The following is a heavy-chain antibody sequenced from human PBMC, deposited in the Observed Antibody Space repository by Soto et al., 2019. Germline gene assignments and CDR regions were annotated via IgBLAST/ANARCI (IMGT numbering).Heavy chain of an antibody. CDR2: IYYSGST. CDR3: ARAERYSRGNWFDP. J-gene: IGHJ5*02. V-gene: IGHV4-59*01. Sequence: QVQLQESGPGLVKPSETLSLTCTVSGGSISSYYWSWIRQPPGKGLEWIGYIYYSGSTNYNPSLKRRVTISVDTSKNQFSLKLSSVTAADTAVYYCARAERYSRGNWFDPWGQGTLVTVSS. CDR1: GGSISSYY. D-gene: IGHD6-13*01.